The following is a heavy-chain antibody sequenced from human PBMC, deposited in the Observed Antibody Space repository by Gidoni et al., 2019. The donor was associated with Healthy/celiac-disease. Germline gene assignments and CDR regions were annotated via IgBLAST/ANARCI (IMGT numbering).Heavy chain of an antibody. CDR3: AREGRTVVTQNYYYYYMDV. CDR2: ISSSSSYI. J-gene: IGHJ6*03. V-gene: IGHV3-21*01. D-gene: IGHD2-21*02. Sequence: EVQLVESGGGLVKPGGSLRLSCAASGFTFSSYSMNWVRQAPGKGLEWVSSISSSSSYIYYADSVKGRFTISRDNAKISLYLQMNSLRAEDTAVYYCAREGRTVVTQNYYYYYMDVWGKGTTVTVSS. CDR1: GFTFSSYS.